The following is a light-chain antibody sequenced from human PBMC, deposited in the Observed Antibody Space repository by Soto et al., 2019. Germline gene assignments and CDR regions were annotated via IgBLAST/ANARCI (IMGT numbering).Light chain of an antibody. V-gene: IGKV3-15*01. CDR1: QSVSSN. Sequence: EIVMTQSPATLSVSPGERATLSCRASQSVSSNLAWYQQKPGQAPRLLIYGASTRATGIPARFSGSGSGTEFTLTISGLQSEDFAVYYCQQYNNWPRTFGGGTKVDIK. J-gene: IGKJ4*01. CDR3: QQYNNWPRT. CDR2: GAS.